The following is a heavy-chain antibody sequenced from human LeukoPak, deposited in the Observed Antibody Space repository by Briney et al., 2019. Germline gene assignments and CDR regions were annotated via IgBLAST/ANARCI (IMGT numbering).Heavy chain of an antibody. Sequence: SETLSLTCTLSGGATSIVTYFWGWIRQPPGKGLEWVGTIYYTGSTYSNPSLKSRVTIAIDTSKNHFALKVLSATAANTAVYICASSPQGVTRPEDGGQGTLVTVSS. D-gene: IGHD4-17*01. V-gene: IGHV4-39*01. CDR3: ASSPQGVTRPED. J-gene: IGHJ4*02. CDR2: IYYTGST. CDR1: GGATSIVTYF.